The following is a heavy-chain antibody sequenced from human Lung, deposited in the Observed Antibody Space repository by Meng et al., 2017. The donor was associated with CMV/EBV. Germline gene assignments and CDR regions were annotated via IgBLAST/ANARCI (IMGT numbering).Heavy chain of an antibody. Sequence: ESXKISXAASGFIFDNHGMTWVRQAPGKGLEWASGINWNGDTIGYADSVKGRFTISRDNAKNSLYLQMNRLRAEDTALYYCAVMGSAWFGWSYVRNWGQGNXV. D-gene: IGHD6-19*01. CDR3: AVMGSAWFGWSYVRN. J-gene: IGHJ1*01. CDR1: GFIFDNHG. CDR2: INWNGDTI. V-gene: IGHV3-20*04.